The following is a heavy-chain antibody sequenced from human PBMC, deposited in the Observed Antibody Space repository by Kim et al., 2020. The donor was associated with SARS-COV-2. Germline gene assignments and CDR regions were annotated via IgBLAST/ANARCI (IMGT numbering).Heavy chain of an antibody. CDR1: GYTLTELS. D-gene: IGHD3-10*01. J-gene: IGHJ6*02. V-gene: IGHV1-24*01. CDR2: FDPEDGET. CDR3: ATTGSTMVRGVMFV. Sequence: ASVKVSCKVSGYTLTELSMHWVRQAPGKGLEWMGGFDPEDGETIYAQKFQGRVTMTEDTSTDTAYMELSSLRSEDTAVYYCATTGSTMVRGVMFVCGQGTTVTVSS.